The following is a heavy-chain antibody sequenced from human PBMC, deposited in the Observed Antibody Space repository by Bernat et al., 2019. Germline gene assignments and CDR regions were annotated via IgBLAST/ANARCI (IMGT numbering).Heavy chain of an antibody. Sequence: QVQLVDSGGGVVQPGRSLRLSCAASGFTFSSYGMHWVRQAPGKGLEWVAVIWYDGSNKYYADSVKGRFTISRDNSKNTLYLQMNSLRAEDTAVYYCARDQGYDFWSGYPDYWGQGTLVTVSS. J-gene: IGHJ4*02. V-gene: IGHV3-33*01. CDR3: ARDQGYDFWSGYPDY. CDR2: IWYDGSNK. D-gene: IGHD3-3*01. CDR1: GFTFSSYG.